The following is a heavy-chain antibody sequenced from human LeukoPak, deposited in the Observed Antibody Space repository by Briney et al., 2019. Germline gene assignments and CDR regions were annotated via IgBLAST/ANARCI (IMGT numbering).Heavy chain of an antibody. D-gene: IGHD3-10*01. V-gene: IGHV1-2*02. CDR3: ARDLGGGTMVRGVDYYFDY. CDR1: GYTFTGYY. J-gene: IGHJ4*02. Sequence: ASVKVSCKASGYTFTGYYMHWVRQAPGQGLEWMGWINPNSGGTNYAQKFQGGVTMTRDTSISTAYMELSRLRSDDTAVYYCARDLGGGTMVRGVDYYFDYWGQGTLVTVS. CDR2: INPNSGGT.